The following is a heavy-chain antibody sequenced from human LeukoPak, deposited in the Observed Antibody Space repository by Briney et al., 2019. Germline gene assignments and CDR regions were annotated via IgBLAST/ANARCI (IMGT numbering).Heavy chain of an antibody. CDR3: ARGKRGYYGSGAKIDY. Sequence: PSETLSLTCTVSGGSISSGFFYWSWVRQPAGKGLEHIGRMSTRGSTDYNSSLKSRVTISVDTSKNQFSLKLSSVTAADTAVYYCARGKRGYYGSGAKIDYWGQGTLVTVSS. D-gene: IGHD3-10*01. CDR1: GGSISSGFFY. J-gene: IGHJ4*02. CDR2: MSTRGST. V-gene: IGHV4-61*02.